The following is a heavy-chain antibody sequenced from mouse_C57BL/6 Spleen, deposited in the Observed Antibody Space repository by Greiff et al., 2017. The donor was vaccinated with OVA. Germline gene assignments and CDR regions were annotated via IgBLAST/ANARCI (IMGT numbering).Heavy chain of an antibody. V-gene: IGHV1-59*01. CDR3: ARSDYYWYFDV. CDR1: GYTFTSYW. J-gene: IGHJ1*03. D-gene: IGHD2-4*01. Sequence: QVQLQQPGAELVRPGTSVKLSCKASGYTFTSYWMHWVKQRPGQGLEWIGVIDPSDSYTNYNQKFKGKATLTVDTSSSTAYMQLSSLTSEDSAVYYCARSDYYWYFDVWGTGTTVTVSS. CDR2: IDPSDSYT.